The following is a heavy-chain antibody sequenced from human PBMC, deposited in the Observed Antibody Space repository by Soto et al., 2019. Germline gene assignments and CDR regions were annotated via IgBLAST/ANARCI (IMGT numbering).Heavy chain of an antibody. CDR1: GGSFSGYY. D-gene: IGHD5-18*01. CDR2: INHSGST. CDR3: ARGDRKRGYSYGQRYYFDY. J-gene: IGHJ4*02. Sequence: WETLSLTCAVYGGSFSGYYWSWIRQPPGKGLEWIGEINHSGSTNYNPSLKSRVTISVDTSKNQFSLKLSSVTAADTAVYYCARGDRKRGYSYGQRYYFDYWGQGTLVTVSS. V-gene: IGHV4-34*01.